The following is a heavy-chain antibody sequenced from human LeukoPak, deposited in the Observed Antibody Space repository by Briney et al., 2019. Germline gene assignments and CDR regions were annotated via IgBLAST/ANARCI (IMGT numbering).Heavy chain of an antibody. D-gene: IGHD3-22*01. J-gene: IGHJ4*02. Sequence: PGGSLRLSCAASGFTFSSYSMNWVRQAPGKGLEWVSSISSSSSYIYYADSVKGRFTISGDNAKNSLYLQMNSLRSEDTAVYYCARGSSTAVVILDPYYFDSWGQGTLVTVSS. V-gene: IGHV3-21*04. CDR1: GFTFSSYS. CDR2: ISSSSSYI. CDR3: ARGSSTAVVILDPYYFDS.